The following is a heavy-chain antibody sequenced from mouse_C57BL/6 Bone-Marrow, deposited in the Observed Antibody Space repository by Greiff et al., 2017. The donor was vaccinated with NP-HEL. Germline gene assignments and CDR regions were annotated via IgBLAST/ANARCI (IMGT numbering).Heavy chain of an antibody. J-gene: IGHJ2*01. Sequence: QVQLQQSGAELARPGASVKMSCKASGYTFTSYTMHWVTQRPGQGLEWIGYINPSSGSPKYNQKFKDKATLTADKSSSPAYMQLSTLTSEDSAVYYCARSYYYFDYWGQGTTLPVSA. V-gene: IGHV1-4*01. CDR1: GYTFTSYT. CDR2: INPSSGSP. D-gene: IGHD2-10*01. CDR3: ARSYYYFDY.